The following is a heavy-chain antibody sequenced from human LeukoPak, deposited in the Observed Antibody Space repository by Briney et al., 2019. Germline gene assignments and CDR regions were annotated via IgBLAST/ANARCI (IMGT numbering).Heavy chain of an antibody. CDR2: IYHSGST. Sequence: TSGTLSLTCAVSGGSISSSNWWSWVRQPPGKGLEWIGEIYHSGSTNYNPSLKSRVTISVDKSKNQFSLKLSSVTAADTAVYYCARGGYYGSGNDFRFDPWGQGTLVTVSS. J-gene: IGHJ5*02. CDR1: GGSISSSNW. D-gene: IGHD3-10*01. V-gene: IGHV4-4*02. CDR3: ARGGYYGSGNDFRFDP.